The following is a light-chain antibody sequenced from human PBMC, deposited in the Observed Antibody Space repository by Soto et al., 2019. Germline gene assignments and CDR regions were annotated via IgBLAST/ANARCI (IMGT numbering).Light chain of an antibody. J-gene: IGLJ1*01. CDR3: SSYTSSSTYV. V-gene: IGLV2-18*02. CDR2: DVN. Sequence: QSVLTQPPSVSGSPGQSVTISCTGTGSDIGTFNRVSWYQQPPGTAPKLSIYDVNNRPSGVPDRFSGSKSGNTASLTISGLQAEDEADYYCSSYTSSSTYVFGTGTKVTVL. CDR1: GSDIGTFNR.